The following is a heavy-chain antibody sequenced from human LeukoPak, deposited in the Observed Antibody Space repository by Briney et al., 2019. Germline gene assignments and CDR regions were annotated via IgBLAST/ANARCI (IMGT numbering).Heavy chain of an antibody. CDR1: GGSISSGGYY. CDR3: ARGYDFWSGYPYFDY. CDR2: IYYSGNT. J-gene: IGHJ4*02. D-gene: IGHD3-3*01. Sequence: PSETLSLTCTVSGGSISSGGYYWSWIRQHPGKGLEWIGYIYYSGNTYYNPSLKSRVTISVDTSKNQFSLKLSSVTAADTAVYYCARGYDFWSGYPYFDYWGQGTLVTVSS. V-gene: IGHV4-31*03.